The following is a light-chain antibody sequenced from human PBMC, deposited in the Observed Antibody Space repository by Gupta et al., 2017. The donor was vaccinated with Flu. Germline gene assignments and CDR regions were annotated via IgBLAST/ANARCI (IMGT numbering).Light chain of an antibody. J-gene: IGLJ2*01. V-gene: IGLV3-21*02. CDR3: QGWDSSSDNVV. Sequence: GQTYRSTGVGNNIGSKSFNWSPQRPGQAPVLLVSADIVRRSAIPARFSASNSATTTTMTTSRVEAGDAADYYCQGWDSSSDNVVFGGGTKRTVL. CDR1: NIGSKS. CDR2: ADI.